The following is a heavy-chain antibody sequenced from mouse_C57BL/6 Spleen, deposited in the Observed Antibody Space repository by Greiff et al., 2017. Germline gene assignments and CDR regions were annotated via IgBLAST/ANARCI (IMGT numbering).Heavy chain of an antibody. J-gene: IGHJ4*01. CDR3: ARHRGTGYAMDY. V-gene: IGHV2-6-1*01. CDR2: IWSDGST. D-gene: IGHD2-14*01. CDR1: GFSLTSYG. Sequence: VKLMESGPGLVAPSQSLSITCTVSGFSLTSYGVHWVRQPPGKGLEWLVVIWSDGSTTYNSALKSRLSISKDNSKSQVFLKMNSLQTDDTAMYYCARHRGTGYAMDYWGQGTSVTVSS.